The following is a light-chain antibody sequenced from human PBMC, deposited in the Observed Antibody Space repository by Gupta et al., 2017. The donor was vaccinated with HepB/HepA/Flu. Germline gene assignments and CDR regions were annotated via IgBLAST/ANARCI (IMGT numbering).Light chain of an antibody. CDR2: AAS. V-gene: IGKV1-39*01. Sequence: DIQMTQSPSSLSASVGDRVTITCRASQTISTYLNWYQKKPGKAPKVLIYAASSLQSGVPSRFSGSGSVTDFTLTITRLQPEDFATYYCQQSYIIPRTFGQGTKVEIK. CDR1: QTISTY. CDR3: QQSYIIPRT. J-gene: IGKJ1*01.